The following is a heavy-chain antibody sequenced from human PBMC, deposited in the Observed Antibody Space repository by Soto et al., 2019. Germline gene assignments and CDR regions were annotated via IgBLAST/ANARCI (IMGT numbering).Heavy chain of an antibody. CDR3: AKDLWEFQLSGTYFGS. V-gene: IGHV3-30*18. D-gene: IGHD2-2*01. J-gene: IGHJ4*02. CDR2: LSYDGSNK. Sequence: QVQLVESGGGVVQPGRSLRLSCAASGFTFSNYGMHWVRQAPGKGLEWVALLSYDGSNKYYVGSVRGRFTISRDNSKNTLYLQMNSLRNDDTAVYYCAKDLWEFQLSGTYFGSWGQGTLVTVSS. CDR1: GFTFSNYG.